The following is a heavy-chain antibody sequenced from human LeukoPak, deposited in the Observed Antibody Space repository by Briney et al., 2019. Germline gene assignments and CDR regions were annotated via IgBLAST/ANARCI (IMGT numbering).Heavy chain of an antibody. J-gene: IGHJ4*02. V-gene: IGHV3-43D*03. CDR3: ARGLHFRVYDSSDYYPY. CDR2: ISWDGGSS. Sequence: GGSLRLSCAASGFTFDDYAMHWVRQAPGKGLEWVSLISWDGGSSYYADSVKGRFTISRDNSKNSLYLQMNSLRAEDTAVYYCARGLHFRVYDSSDYYPYWGQGTLVTVSS. D-gene: IGHD3-22*01. CDR1: GFTFDDYA.